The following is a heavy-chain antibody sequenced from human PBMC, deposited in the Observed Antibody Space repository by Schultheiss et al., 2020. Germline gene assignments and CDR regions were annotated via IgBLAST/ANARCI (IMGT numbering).Heavy chain of an antibody. CDR1: GGTFSSYA. D-gene: IGHD3-3*01. V-gene: IGHV1-69*13. CDR3: AREGDFWSGYDTPHYYYGMDV. J-gene: IGHJ6*02. Sequence: SVKVSCKASGGTFSSYAISWVRQAPGQGLEWMGGIIPIFGTANYAQKFQGRVTITADESTSTAYMELSSLRSDDTAVYYCAREGDFWSGYDTPHYYYGMDVWGQGTTVTVS. CDR2: IIPIFGTA.